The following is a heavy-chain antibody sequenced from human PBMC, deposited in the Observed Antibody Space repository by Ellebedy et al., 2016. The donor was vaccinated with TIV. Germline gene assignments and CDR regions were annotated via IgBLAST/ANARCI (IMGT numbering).Heavy chain of an antibody. J-gene: IGHJ6*02. V-gene: IGHV4-31*03. Sequence: SETLSLTXTVSGGSISSGGYYWSWIRQHPGKGLEWIGYIYYSGSTYYNPSLKSRVTISVDTSKNQFSLKLSSVTAADTAVYYCARQDICGGDCYGQDYYYGMDVWGQGTTVTVSS. CDR3: ARQDICGGDCYGQDYYYGMDV. CDR1: GGSISSGGYY. CDR2: IYYSGST. D-gene: IGHD2-21*02.